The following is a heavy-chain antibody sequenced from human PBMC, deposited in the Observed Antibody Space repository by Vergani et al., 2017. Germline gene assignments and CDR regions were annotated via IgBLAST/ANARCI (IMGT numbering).Heavy chain of an antibody. J-gene: IGHJ4*02. D-gene: IGHD4-11*01. V-gene: IGHV4-30-4*01. CDR1: GGSISSGDYY. CDR3: ARDHAWGYSDYSLDY. CDR2: IYYSGST. Sequence: QVQLQESGPGLVKPSQTLSLTCTVSGGSISSGDYYWSWIRQPPGKGLEWVGFIYYSGSTYYNPSLKSRVTISVDTSKNQFSLRLSSVTAADTAVYYCARDHAWGYSDYSLDYWGQGTLVTVSS.